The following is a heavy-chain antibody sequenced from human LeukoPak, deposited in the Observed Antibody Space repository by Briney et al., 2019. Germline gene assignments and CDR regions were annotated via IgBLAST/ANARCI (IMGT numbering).Heavy chain of an antibody. CDR1: GFTFSDYY. CDR2: ISSSSGYT. D-gene: IGHD1-26*01. Sequence: GGSLRLSCAASGFTFSDYYMSWIRQAPGKGLEWVSYISSSSGYTNYADSVKGRFTISRDNSKNTLYLEMNSLRPEDAAIYYCATIGDRRAGELYRIDYWGQGTLVTVSS. V-gene: IGHV3-11*06. CDR3: ATIGDRRAGELYRIDY. J-gene: IGHJ4*02.